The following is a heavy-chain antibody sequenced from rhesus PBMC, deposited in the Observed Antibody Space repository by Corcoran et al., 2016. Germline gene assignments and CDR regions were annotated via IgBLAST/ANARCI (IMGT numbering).Heavy chain of an antibody. CDR2: IYGSGSST. CDR3: ARLGAVAGPQYRDY. J-gene: IGHJ4*01. V-gene: IGHV4-169*01. CDR1: GGSISSNS. D-gene: IGHD6-37*01. Sequence: QLQPQESGPGLVKPSETLSVTCAVFGGSISSNSWSWIRQSPGKGLEWIGRIYGSGSSTNYNPSLKSRVTLSVDTSKNQFSLKLSSVTAADTAVYYCARLGAVAGPQYRDYWGQGVLVTVSS.